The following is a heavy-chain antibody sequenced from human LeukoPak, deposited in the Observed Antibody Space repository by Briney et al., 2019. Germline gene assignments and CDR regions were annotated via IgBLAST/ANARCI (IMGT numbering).Heavy chain of an antibody. Sequence: ASVKVSCKASGYTFTSYGISWVRQAPGQGLEWMGWISAYNGNTNYAQKLQGRVTMTTDTSTSTAYMELRSLRSDDTAVYYCAREKPYYYDSSTYIPGGIDYWGQGTLVTVSS. J-gene: IGHJ4*02. D-gene: IGHD3-22*01. CDR1: GYTFTSYG. CDR2: ISAYNGNT. V-gene: IGHV1-18*01. CDR3: AREKPYYYDSSTYIPGGIDY.